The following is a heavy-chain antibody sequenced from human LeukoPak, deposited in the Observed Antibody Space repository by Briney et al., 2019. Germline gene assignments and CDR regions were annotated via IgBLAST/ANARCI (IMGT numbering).Heavy chain of an antibody. CDR3: ARVSYGVPKFDY. Sequence: SETLSLTCTVSGGSISSSSYYWGWIRQPPGKGLEWIGSIYYSGSTYYNPSLKSRVTISVDTSKNQFSLKLSSVTAADTAVYYCARVSYGVPKFDYWGQGTLVTVSS. V-gene: IGHV4-39*07. D-gene: IGHD4-17*01. CDR2: IYYSGST. J-gene: IGHJ4*02. CDR1: GGSISSSSYY.